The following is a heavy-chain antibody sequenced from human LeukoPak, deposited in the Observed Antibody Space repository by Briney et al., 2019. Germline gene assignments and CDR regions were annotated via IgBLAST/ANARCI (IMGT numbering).Heavy chain of an antibody. J-gene: IGHJ6*03. V-gene: IGHV4-59*01. CDR3: ASVTMVRGARYMDV. CDR2: IYYSGST. CDR1: GGSISSYY. Sequence: SESLSLTCTVSGGSISSYYWSWIRQPPGKGLEWIRYIYYSGSTNYNPSLKSRVTISVDTSKNQFSLKLSSVTAADTAVYYCASVTMVRGARYMDVWGKGTTVTVSS. D-gene: IGHD3-10*01.